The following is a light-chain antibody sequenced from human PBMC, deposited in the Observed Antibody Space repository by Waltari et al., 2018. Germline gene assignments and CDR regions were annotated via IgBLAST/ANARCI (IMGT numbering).Light chain of an antibody. CDR3: NSRDTSGKHVL. Sequence: SSELTQDPVVSVALGPTVTITCQGRSLATFSATRYQQRPGQAPVLVFYGKNSRPSGIPDRFSGSNSGNSASLTITGTQAEDEAAYYCNSRDTSGKHVLFGGGTKLTVL. J-gene: IGLJ2*01. CDR2: GKN. V-gene: IGLV3-19*01. CDR1: SLATFS.